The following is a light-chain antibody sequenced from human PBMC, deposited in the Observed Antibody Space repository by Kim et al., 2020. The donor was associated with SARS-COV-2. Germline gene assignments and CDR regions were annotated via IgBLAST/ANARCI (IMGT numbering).Light chain of an antibody. CDR2: GAA. Sequence: SVSPGERATLSCRASQSVSSNLVWYQQKPGQAPRSLIYGAATRATGIPARGSGSASGREFTLSISSVQSEDFAVYYCQQYVERGTFGQGTKVDIK. J-gene: IGKJ1*01. CDR3: QQYVERGT. V-gene: IGKV3-15*01. CDR1: QSVSSN.